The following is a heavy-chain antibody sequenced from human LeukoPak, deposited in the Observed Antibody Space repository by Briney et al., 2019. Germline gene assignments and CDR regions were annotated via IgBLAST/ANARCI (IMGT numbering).Heavy chain of an antibody. D-gene: IGHD4-17*01. CDR1: GFTFSSYW. J-gene: IGHJ5*02. Sequence: LPWGSLRLSCAASGFTFSSYWMSWVRQAPGKGLEWVANIKQDGSEKYYVDSVKGRFTISRDNAKNSLYLQMNSLRAEDTAVYYCARRRDGDYYNWFDPWGQGTLVTVSS. CDR2: IKQDGSEK. V-gene: IGHV3-7*03. CDR3: ARRRDGDYYNWFDP.